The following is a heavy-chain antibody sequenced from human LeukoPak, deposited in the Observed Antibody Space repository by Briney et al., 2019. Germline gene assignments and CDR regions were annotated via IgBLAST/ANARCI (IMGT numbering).Heavy chain of an antibody. D-gene: IGHD3-22*01. V-gene: IGHV1-69*13. CDR3: ASEGYYYDSSDYFDY. CDR2: IIPIFGTA. Sequence: VKVSCKASGGTFSSYAISWVRQAPGQGLERMGRIIPIFGTANYAQKFKRRVTITTHESTSTASMELSSLRSEDTAVYYCASEGYYYDSSDYFDYWGQGTLVSVSS. CDR1: GGTFSSYA. J-gene: IGHJ4*02.